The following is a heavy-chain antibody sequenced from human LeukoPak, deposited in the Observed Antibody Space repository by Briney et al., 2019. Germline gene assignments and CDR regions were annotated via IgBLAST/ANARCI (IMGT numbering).Heavy chain of an antibody. CDR1: GGSISSGDYY. D-gene: IGHD2-15*01. J-gene: IGHJ6*02. Sequence: SETLSLTCTVSGGSISSGDYYWSWIRQPPGKGLEWIGYIYYSGSTYYNPSLKSRVTISVDTSKNQFSLKLSSVTAADTAVYYCARDHWVLSSNNKWSYYGMDVWGQGTTVTVSS. CDR2: IYYSGST. CDR3: ARDHWVLSSNNKWSYYGMDV. V-gene: IGHV4-30-4*01.